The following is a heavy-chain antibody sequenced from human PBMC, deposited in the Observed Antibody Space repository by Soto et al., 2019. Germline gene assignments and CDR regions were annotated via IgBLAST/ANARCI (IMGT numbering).Heavy chain of an antibody. J-gene: IGHJ5*01. CDR2: IIPMFDRP. V-gene: IGHV1-69*01. CDR1: GGTFRNYA. Sequence: QVHLVQSGTEVKKPGSSVTVSCKASGGTFRNYAISWVRQVPGQGLEWMGDIIPMFDRPNYGQKFQGRVTITADESTSTVYMELSSLRSDDTAVYYCARERGFIYGLGRGHPFDSWGQGTLVTVSS. D-gene: IGHD3-3*02. CDR3: ARERGFIYGLGRGHPFDS.